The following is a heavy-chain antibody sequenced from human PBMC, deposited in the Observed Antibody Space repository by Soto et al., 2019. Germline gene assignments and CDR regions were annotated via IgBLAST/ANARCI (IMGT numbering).Heavy chain of an antibody. CDR3: ARIGLTYDSSGHNWFDP. CDR1: GGSVSSGSYY. Sequence: QVQLQESGPGLVKPSETLSLTCTVSGGSVSSGSYYWSWIRQPPGKGLEWIGYIYYSGSTNYNPSLKSRVTISVDTSKNQFSLKLSSVTAADTAVYYCARIGLTYDSSGHNWFDPWGQGTLVTVSS. V-gene: IGHV4-61*01. D-gene: IGHD3-22*01. J-gene: IGHJ5*02. CDR2: IYYSGST.